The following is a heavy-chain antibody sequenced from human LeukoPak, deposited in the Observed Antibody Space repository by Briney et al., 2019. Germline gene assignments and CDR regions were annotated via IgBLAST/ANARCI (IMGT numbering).Heavy chain of an antibody. CDR1: GFTFSSYA. CDR2: ISSNGGST. D-gene: IGHD1-26*01. Sequence: GGSLRLSCAASGFTFSSYAMHGVRQAPGKGLEYVSAISSNGGSTYYANSVKGRFTISRDNSKNTLYLQMGSLRAEDMAVYYCARDRGGSYFDYWGQGTLVTVSS. V-gene: IGHV3-64*01. CDR3: ARDRGGSYFDY. J-gene: IGHJ4*02.